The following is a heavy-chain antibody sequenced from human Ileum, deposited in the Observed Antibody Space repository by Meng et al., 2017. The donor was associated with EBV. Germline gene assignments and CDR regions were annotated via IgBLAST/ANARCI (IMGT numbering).Heavy chain of an antibody. V-gene: IGHV1-3*01. Sequence: QVQLVQSGAEVKKPGASVKVSCKASGYTLTSYAMHWVRQARGQRLEWMGWINAGNGNTKYSQRFQGRVTITRDTSASTAYMELSSLRSEDTTVYYCARAGYDSSGYYPQPFDYWGQGTLGTVSS. D-gene: IGHD3-22*01. CDR2: INAGNGNT. CDR3: ARAGYDSSGYYPQPFDY. CDR1: GYTLTSYA. J-gene: IGHJ4*02.